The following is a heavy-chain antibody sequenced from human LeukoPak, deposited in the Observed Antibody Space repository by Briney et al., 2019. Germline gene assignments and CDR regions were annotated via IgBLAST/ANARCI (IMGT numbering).Heavy chain of an antibody. D-gene: IGHD7-27*01. CDR3: ARTGDPGYNGMDV. CDR2: ISAYNGNT. J-gene: IGHJ6*02. V-gene: IGHV1-18*01. CDR1: GYIFTSYG. Sequence: ASVKVSCKASGYIFTSYGISWVRQAPGQGLKWMGWISAYNGNTNYAQKLQGRVTMTVDTSTSTAYMELRSLRSDDTAVYYCARTGDPGYNGMDVWGQGTTVTVSS.